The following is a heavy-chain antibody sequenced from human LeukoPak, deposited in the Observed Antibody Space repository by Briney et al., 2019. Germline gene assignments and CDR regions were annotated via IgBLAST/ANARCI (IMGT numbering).Heavy chain of an antibody. CDR1: GYALTELS. J-gene: IGHJ4*02. CDR3: ARGKLLLRSPMYY. V-gene: IGHV1-24*01. D-gene: IGHD2-15*01. CDR2: YDPEDGAI. Sequence: ASVKVSCKVSGYALTELSMHWVRQAPGKGLEWMGGYDPEDGAIIYAQKFQGRATVTEDTSTDTAHMELGSLRSEDTAVYYCARGKLLLRSPMYYWGQGTLVTVSS.